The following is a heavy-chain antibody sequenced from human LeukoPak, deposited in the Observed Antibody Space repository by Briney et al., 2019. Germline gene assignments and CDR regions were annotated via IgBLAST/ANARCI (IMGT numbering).Heavy chain of an antibody. Sequence: GGSLRLSCAASGFTFSDYYMSWIRQAPGKGLGWVSYISSSGSTIYYADSVKGRFTISRDNSRNTLYLQMGSLRSEDMAVYYCARVGFSGYDSWGQGTLVTVSS. J-gene: IGHJ5*02. D-gene: IGHD5-12*01. CDR1: GFTFSDYY. V-gene: IGHV3-11*04. CDR3: ARVGFSGYDS. CDR2: ISSSGSTI.